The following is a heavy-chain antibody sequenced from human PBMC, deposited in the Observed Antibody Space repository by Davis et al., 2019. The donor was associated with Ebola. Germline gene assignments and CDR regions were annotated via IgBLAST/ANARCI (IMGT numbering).Heavy chain of an antibody. D-gene: IGHD1-26*01. CDR1: GFTFSSYS. J-gene: IGHJ4*02. CDR2: IKQDGSEK. V-gene: IGHV3-7*03. CDR3: AKDIGKGLGAPDH. Sequence: PGGSLRLSCAASGFTFSSYSISWVRQAPGKGLEWVANIKQDGSEKYYADSVKGRFTISRDNAKNSLYLQMNSLSEEDTALYYCAKDIGKGLGAPDHWGQGTLVTVSS.